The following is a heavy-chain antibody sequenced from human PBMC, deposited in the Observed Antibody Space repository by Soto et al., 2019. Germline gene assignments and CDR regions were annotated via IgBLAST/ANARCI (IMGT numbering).Heavy chain of an antibody. CDR3: IHDGKLGYTGYDRFDY. J-gene: IGHJ4*02. D-gene: IGHD5-12*01. Sequence: SGPTLVNPTPTLTLTCTFSGFSFSTNEVGVGWIRQPPGKALEWLALIYWNDDARYSPSLKNRLTITKDTSKNQVVLTMTNMDPVDTATYYCIHDGKLGYTGYDRFDYWGQGTLVTVSS. CDR2: IYWNDDA. CDR1: GFSFSTNEVG. V-gene: IGHV2-5*01.